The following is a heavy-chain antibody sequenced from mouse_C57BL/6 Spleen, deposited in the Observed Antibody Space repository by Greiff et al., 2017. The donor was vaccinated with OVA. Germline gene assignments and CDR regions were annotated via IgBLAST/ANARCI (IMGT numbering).Heavy chain of an antibody. J-gene: IGHJ1*03. D-gene: IGHD2-3*01. V-gene: IGHV1-82*01. CDR2: IYPGDGDT. Sequence: VKLMESGPELVKPGASVKISCKASGYAFSSSWMNWVKQRPGKGLEWIGRIYPGDGDTNYNGKFKGKATLTADKSSSTAYMQLSSLTSEDSAVYFGARRGIDDGYYGGYFDVWGTGTTVTVSS. CDR3: ARRGIDDGYYGGYFDV. CDR1: GYAFSSSW.